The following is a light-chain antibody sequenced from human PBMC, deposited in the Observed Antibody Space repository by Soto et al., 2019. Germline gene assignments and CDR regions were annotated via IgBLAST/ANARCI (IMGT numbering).Light chain of an antibody. CDR3: SSYTSSSTYV. CDR1: SSDVGVYNY. Sequence: QSALTQPASVSGSPGRSITISCTGTSSDVGVYNYVSWYQQHPGNAPKLMIYEVSNRPSGVSNRFSGSKSGNTASLTISGLQAEDGADYYCSSYTSSSTYVFGTGTKLTVL. J-gene: IGLJ1*01. CDR2: EVS. V-gene: IGLV2-14*01.